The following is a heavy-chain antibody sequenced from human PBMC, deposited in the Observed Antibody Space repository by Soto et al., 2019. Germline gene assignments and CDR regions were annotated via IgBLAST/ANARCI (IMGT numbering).Heavy chain of an antibody. V-gene: IGHV1-18*01. CDR1: GYTFTRSG. J-gene: IGHJ5*02. CDR2: ISSYNGDT. D-gene: IGHD3-22*01. CDR3: AGDPDSHYNDSHAYSYP. Sequence: ASVKVSCKASGYTFTRSGISWVRQAPGQGPEWMGWISSYNGDTNYAQTFQGRVTMTTDTSTSTAYMELSSLRSEDTAVYYCAGDPDSHYNDSHAYSYPWGQGTLVTVSS.